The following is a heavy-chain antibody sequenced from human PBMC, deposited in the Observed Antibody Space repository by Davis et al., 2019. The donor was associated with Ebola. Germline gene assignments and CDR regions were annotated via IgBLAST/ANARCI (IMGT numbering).Heavy chain of an antibody. CDR2: IRGSGGST. V-gene: IGHV3-23*01. CDR1: VITFSSYA. CDR3: AKVDGVVTGHY. J-gene: IGHJ4*02. Sequence: PGGSLRLSCTDSVITFSSYAMTWVRQAPGKGLEWVSAIRGSGGSTYYADSVKGRFTISRDNSKKTLYLQMNSLRAEDTAVYYCAKVDGVVTGHYWGQGTLVTVSS. D-gene: IGHD3-3*01.